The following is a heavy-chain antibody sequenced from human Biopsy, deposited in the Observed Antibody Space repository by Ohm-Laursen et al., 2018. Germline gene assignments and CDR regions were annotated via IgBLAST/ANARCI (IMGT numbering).Heavy chain of an antibody. Sequence: SLRLSCAAPGFTLSDGMTWVRQAPGKGLEWVSSITTDSGRIFYADSVRGRFTISRDNSKNTLYLQMNSLRAEDTAEYYCARHLRYNDYWGQGTLVTVFS. J-gene: IGHJ4*02. CDR3: ARHLRYNDY. V-gene: IGHV3-23*01. CDR2: ITTDSGRI. CDR1: GFTLSDG. D-gene: IGHD3-9*01.